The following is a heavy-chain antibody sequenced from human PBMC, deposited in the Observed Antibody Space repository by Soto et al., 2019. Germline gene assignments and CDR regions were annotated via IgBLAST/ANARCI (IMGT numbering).Heavy chain of an antibody. CDR3: VRDGAKTLRDWFDP. V-gene: IGHV4-4*07. D-gene: IGHD1-26*01. Sequence: SETLSLTGTVSGASISGFYWSWIRKSAGKGLEWIGRIYATGTTDYNPSLKSRVMMSVDMSKKQFSLKLRSVTAADTAVYYCVRDGAKTLRDWFDPWGQGISVTVSS. CDR1: GASISGFY. J-gene: IGHJ5*02. CDR2: IYATGTT.